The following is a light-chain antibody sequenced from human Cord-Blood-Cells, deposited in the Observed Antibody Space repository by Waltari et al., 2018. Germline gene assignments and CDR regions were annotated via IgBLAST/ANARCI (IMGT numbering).Light chain of an antibody. CDR3: QVGDSSSDHVV. J-gene: IGLJ2*01. CDR1: NIGSKS. V-gene: IGLV3-21*03. Sequence: SYVLTQPPPVSVAPGKTARITCGGNNIGSKSVHWYQQKPGQAPVLVVYDDSDRPAGSSERFVCANSGNTAALTIIRGEARDEADYYCQVGDSSSDHVVFGGGTKLAVL. CDR2: DDS.